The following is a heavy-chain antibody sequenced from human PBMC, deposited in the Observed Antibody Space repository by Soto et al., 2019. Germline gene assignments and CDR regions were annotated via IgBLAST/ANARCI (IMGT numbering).Heavy chain of an antibody. J-gene: IGHJ4*02. Sequence: SETLSLTCVVSGDSINSSHWWNWVRQPPGKGLEWIGQISHSGSTNYNPSLTSRVNKSVDKSKNHFSLNLTSVTAADTAVYYCAARHFWSGPWTDTRPDYWGPGTPVAVST. CDR3: AARHFWSGPWTDTRPDY. D-gene: IGHD3-3*02. CDR1: GDSINSSHW. CDR2: ISHSGST. V-gene: IGHV4-4*02.